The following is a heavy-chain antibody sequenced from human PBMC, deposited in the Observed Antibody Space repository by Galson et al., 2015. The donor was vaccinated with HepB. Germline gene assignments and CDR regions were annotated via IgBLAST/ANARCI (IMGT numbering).Heavy chain of an antibody. CDR1: GFTFGSHA. V-gene: IGHV3-33*01. J-gene: IGHJ4*02. Sequence: SLRLSCAASGFTFGSHAMHWVRQAPGKGLEWVALIWFDGSNEFTGAAVRGRFTISRDNAKDTVYLQMNGLGVEDAAVYFCVRDGARAGGDHFGKWGLGTLVTVSS. CDR3: VRDGARAGGDHFGK. CDR2: IWFDGSNE. D-gene: IGHD1-26*01.